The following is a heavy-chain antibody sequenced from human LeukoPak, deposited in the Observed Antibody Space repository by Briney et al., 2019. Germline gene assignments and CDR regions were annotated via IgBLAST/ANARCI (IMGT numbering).Heavy chain of an antibody. V-gene: IGHV3-74*01. D-gene: IGHD3-3*01. CDR1: GFTFSSYW. CDR2: INSDGSST. CDR3: AITAGHYDFWSGYFYYFDY. J-gene: IGHJ4*02. Sequence: GGSLRLSCAASGFTFSSYWMHWVRQAPGKGLVWVSRINSDGSSTSYADSVKGRFTISRDNAKNTLYLQMNSLRAEDTAVYYCAITAGHYDFWSGYFYYFDYWGQGTLVTVSS.